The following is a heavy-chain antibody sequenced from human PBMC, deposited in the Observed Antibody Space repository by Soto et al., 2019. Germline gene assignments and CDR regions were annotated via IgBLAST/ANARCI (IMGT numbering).Heavy chain of an antibody. D-gene: IGHD2-21*02. J-gene: IGHJ3*02. CDR3: ALVVTATLDAFDI. V-gene: IGHV1-2*02. CDR2: INPNSGGT. Sequence: VLVKASWEASGYTFTGYYMQWVRQAPGQGLEWMGWINPNSGGTNYAQKFQGRVTMTRDTSISTAYMELSRLRSDDTAVYYCALVVTATLDAFDIWGQGTMVTVSS. CDR1: GYTFTGYY.